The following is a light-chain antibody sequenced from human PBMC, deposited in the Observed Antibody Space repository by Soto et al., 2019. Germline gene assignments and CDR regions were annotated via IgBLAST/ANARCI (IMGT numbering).Light chain of an antibody. CDR3: QQLNTYPLFT. CDR2: AAS. J-gene: IGKJ3*01. CDR1: QDISRY. V-gene: IGKV1-9*01. Sequence: DIQLTQSPSFLSASVGDRVTITCLASQDISRYLAWYQQKAEKAPKLLIYAASTLQKGVPSRFSGSGSGTEFTLTISSLQPDDFATYSCQQLNTYPLFTFGPGTEVDI.